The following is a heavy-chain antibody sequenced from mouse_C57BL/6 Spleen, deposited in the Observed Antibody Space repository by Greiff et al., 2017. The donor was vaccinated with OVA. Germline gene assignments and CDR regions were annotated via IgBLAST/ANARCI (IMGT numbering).Heavy chain of an antibody. CDR2: IDPSDSYT. CDR3: ARSGYDDARDY. J-gene: IGHJ4*01. CDR1: GYTFTSYW. Sequence: QVQLQQPGAELVMPGASVKLSCKASGYTFTSYWMHWVKQRPGQGLEWIGEIDPSDSYTNYNQKFKGKSTLTVDKSSSTAYMQLSSLTSEDAAVYYCARSGYDDARDYWGQGTSVTVSS. D-gene: IGHD2-2*01. V-gene: IGHV1-69*01.